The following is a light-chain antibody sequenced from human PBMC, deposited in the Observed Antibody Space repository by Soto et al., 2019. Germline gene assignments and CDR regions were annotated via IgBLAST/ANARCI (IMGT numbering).Light chain of an antibody. Sequence: SVLTQPASVSGSPGQSITISCTGTSSDVGGYHYVSWYQHHPGKAPKLMLYEVSSRPSGVSNRFSGSKSGNTASLTISGLQTEDEADYYCSSYTSSSTLEVFGTGTKVTVL. V-gene: IGLV2-14*01. CDR3: SSYTSSSTLEV. CDR1: SSDVGGYHY. J-gene: IGLJ1*01. CDR2: EVS.